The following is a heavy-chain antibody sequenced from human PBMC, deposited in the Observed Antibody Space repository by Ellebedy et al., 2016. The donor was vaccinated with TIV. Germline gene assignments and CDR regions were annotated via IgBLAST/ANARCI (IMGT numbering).Heavy chain of an antibody. CDR1: GGSFSSENW. Sequence: SETLSLTCAVYGGSFSSENWWSWVRQPPGKGLEWIGEAFHSGTTNYNPSLRSRVTVSVDKSKTQFSLNLFSVTAADTAVYYCMRNGAAAGWGNWFDPWGQGTLVTVSS. V-gene: IGHV4-4*02. J-gene: IGHJ5*02. CDR2: AFHSGTT. D-gene: IGHD6-13*01. CDR3: MRNGAAAGWGNWFDP.